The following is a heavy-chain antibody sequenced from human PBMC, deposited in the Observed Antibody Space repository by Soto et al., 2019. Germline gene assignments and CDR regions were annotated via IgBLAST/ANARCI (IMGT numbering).Heavy chain of an antibody. CDR2: IRNKANSYNT. J-gene: IGHJ4*02. CDR1: GFTFSDHY. CDR3: ARYSGSYSRGLDY. Sequence: EVQLVESGGGLVQPGGSLRLSCAASGFTFSDHYMEWVRQAPGKGLEWVGRIRNKANSYNTEYAASVKGRFTISRDDSMNSLHPRKNSLKTEDTAVFYCARYSGSYSRGLDYWGQATPVIVSS. D-gene: IGHD1-26*01. V-gene: IGHV3-72*01.